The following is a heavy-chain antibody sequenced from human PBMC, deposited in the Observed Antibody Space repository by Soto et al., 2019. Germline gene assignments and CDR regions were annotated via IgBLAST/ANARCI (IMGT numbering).Heavy chain of an antibody. V-gene: IGHV3-21*01. D-gene: IGHD2-2*01. CDR2: VSKSDYT. J-gene: IGHJ4*02. CDR1: GFTFNNYG. Sequence: LRLSCAVSGFTFNNYGINWVRQAPGKGLEWVSSVSKSDYTYYSDSVKGRFTISRDNAKNSVSLQMNTLRAEDTAVYYCAREDSIIIPAVSDFWGQGTLVTVSS. CDR3: AREDSIIIPAVSDF.